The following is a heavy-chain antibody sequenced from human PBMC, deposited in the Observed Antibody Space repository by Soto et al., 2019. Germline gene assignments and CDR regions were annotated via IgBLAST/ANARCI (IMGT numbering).Heavy chain of an antibody. Sequence: ASVKVSCKASGYTFTSYAMHWVRQAPGQRLEWMGWINAGNGNTKYSQKFQGRVTITRDTSASTAYMELSSLRSEDTAVYYCARVGLVSWESVNWFDPWGQGTLVTVSS. CDR3: ARVGLVSWESVNWFDP. D-gene: IGHD1-26*01. CDR2: INAGNGNT. J-gene: IGHJ5*02. V-gene: IGHV1-3*01. CDR1: GYTFTSYA.